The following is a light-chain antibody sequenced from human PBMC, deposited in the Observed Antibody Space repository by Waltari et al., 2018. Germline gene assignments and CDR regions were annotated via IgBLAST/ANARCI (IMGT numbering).Light chain of an antibody. V-gene: IGKV1-9*01. CDR1: QGIGIS. J-gene: IGKJ4*01. CDR3: QQFSIYPIT. Sequence: DIQLNKSPSFLSASVGDRVTITCRASQGIGISLTWYQLKAGKAPMLLIYAASTLQAGVPSRFSASGSGTDFTLTISSVQPEDFAIYYCQQFSIYPITFGGGTKVEVK. CDR2: AAS.